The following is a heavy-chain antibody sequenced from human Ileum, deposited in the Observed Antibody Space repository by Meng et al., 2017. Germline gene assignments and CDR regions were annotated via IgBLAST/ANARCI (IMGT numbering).Heavy chain of an antibody. J-gene: IGHJ4*02. Sequence: QGQLQESGPGRVKPSRTLYLTCAVSGGSISISIWWSWVRQPPEKGLEWIGEIHHSGTTNYSPSLKSRLTISVDKSKNQFSLKLQSVTAADTAVYFCARGVVSGSHYNTYWGQGILVTVSS. CDR1: GGSISISIW. CDR2: IHHSGTT. CDR3: ARGVVSGSHYNTY. V-gene: IGHV4-4*02. D-gene: IGHD3-10*01.